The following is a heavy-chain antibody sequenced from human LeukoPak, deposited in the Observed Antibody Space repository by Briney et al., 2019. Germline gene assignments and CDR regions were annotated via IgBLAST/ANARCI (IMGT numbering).Heavy chain of an antibody. D-gene: IGHD3-22*01. CDR1: GFTFSSYG. Sequence: GGSLRLSCAASGFTFSSYGMHWVRQAPGKGLEWVAVIWYDGSNKYYADSVKGRFTISRDNSKNTLYLQMNSLRAEDTAVYYCAREDYYDSSGYFDYWGQGTLVTVSS. CDR2: IWYDGSNK. J-gene: IGHJ4*02. CDR3: AREDYYDSSGYFDY. V-gene: IGHV3-33*01.